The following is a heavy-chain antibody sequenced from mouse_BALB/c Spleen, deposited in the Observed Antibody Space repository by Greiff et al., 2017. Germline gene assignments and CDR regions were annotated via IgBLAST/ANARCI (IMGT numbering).Heavy chain of an antibody. CDR3: ARAYDGYYPWFAY. Sequence: EVNVVESGGGLVKPGGSLKLSCAASGFTFSDYYMYWVRQTPEKRLEWVATISDGGSYTYYPDSVKGRFTISRDNAKNNLYLQMSSLKSEDTAMYYCARAYDGYYPWFAYWGQGTLVTVSA. CDR2: ISDGGSYT. D-gene: IGHD2-3*01. V-gene: IGHV5-4*02. CDR1: GFTFSDYY. J-gene: IGHJ3*01.